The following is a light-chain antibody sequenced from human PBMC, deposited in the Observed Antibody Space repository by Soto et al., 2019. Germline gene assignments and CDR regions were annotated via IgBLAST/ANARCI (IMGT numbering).Light chain of an antibody. CDR2: DAS. V-gene: IGKV3-11*01. Sequence: EVVLTQSPAILSLSPGERANLSCRTSQSVSRTLAWYQQKSGQAPRLLIYDASNRATGIPTRFSGSGSGTDFTLTISSLEPEDFAVYYCQQRYNWPQTFGQGTKVEIK. CDR1: QSVSRT. CDR3: QQRYNWPQT. J-gene: IGKJ1*01.